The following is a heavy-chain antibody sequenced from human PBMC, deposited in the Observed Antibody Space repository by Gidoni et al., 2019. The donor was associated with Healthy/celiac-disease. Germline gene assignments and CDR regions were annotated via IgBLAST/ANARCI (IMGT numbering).Heavy chain of an antibody. CDR3: TTADFWSGYFPRY. CDR1: GFTFSNAW. Sequence: EVQLVESGGGLVKPGGSLRLSCAASGFTFSNAWMRWVRQAPGKGLEWVGRIKSKTDGGTTDYAAPVKGRFTISRDDSKNTLYQQMNSLKTEDTAVYYCTTADFWSGYFPRYWGQGTLVTVSS. J-gene: IGHJ4*02. CDR2: IKSKTDGGTT. D-gene: IGHD3-3*01. V-gene: IGHV3-15*01.